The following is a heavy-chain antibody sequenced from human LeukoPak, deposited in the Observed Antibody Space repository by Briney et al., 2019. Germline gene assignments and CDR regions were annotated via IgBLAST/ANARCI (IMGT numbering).Heavy chain of an antibody. Sequence: SLRLSCAASGFTFDDYAMHWVRQAPGKGLEWVSGISWNSGSIGYADSVKGRFTISRDNAKNSLYLQMNSLRAEDTALYYCAKDLYGDYAYWGQGTLVTVSS. CDR1: GFTFDDYA. J-gene: IGHJ4*02. V-gene: IGHV3-9*01. D-gene: IGHD4-17*01. CDR2: ISWNSGSI. CDR3: AKDLYGDYAY.